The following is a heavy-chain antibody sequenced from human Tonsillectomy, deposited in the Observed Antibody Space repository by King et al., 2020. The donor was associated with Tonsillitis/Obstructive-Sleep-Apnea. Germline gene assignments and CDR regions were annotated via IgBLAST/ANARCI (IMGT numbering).Heavy chain of an antibody. J-gene: IGHJ4*02. V-gene: IGHV4-39*01. CDR2: LYNGGST. CDR3: TTVTRGIDY. Sequence: QLQESSPGLVKPSETLSLTCTVSGGSISSSSYYWGWIRQPPGKGLEWIGSLYNGGSTYYNPSLKSRVTISVDTSKNQFSLKLSSVTAADTAVYYCTTVTRGIDYWGQGTLVTVSS. D-gene: IGHD4-17*01. CDR1: GGSISSSSYY.